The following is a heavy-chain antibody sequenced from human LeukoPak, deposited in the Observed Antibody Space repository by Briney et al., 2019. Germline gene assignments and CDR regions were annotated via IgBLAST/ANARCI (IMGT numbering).Heavy chain of an antibody. Sequence: PSETLSLTCTVSGGSISSSSYYWGWIRQPPGKGLEWIGSIYYSGSTYYNPSLKSRVTISVDTSKNQFSLKLSSVTAAETAVYYCARVNYGGPVDYWGQGTLVTVSS. J-gene: IGHJ4*02. CDR3: ARVNYGGPVDY. V-gene: IGHV4-39*07. CDR1: GGSISSSSYY. CDR2: IYYSGST. D-gene: IGHD4-23*01.